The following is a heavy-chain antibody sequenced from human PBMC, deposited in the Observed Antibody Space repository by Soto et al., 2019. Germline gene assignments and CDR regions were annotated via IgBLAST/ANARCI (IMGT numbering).Heavy chain of an antibody. J-gene: IGHJ3*02. Sequence: GGSLRLSCAASGFTFSSYSMNWVRQAPGKGLEWVSSISSSSSYIYYADSVKGRFTISRDNAKNSLYLQMNSLRAEDTAVYYCARSLDHDAFDIWGQGTMVTVSS. CDR1: GFTFSSYS. V-gene: IGHV3-21*04. CDR3: ARSLDHDAFDI. CDR2: ISSSSSYI.